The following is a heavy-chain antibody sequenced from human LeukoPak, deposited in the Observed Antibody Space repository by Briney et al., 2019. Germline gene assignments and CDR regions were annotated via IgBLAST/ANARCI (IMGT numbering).Heavy chain of an antibody. J-gene: IGHJ4*02. D-gene: IGHD3-10*01. CDR1: GFIFSSYA. CDR2: IYHSGST. CDR3: ARDPPGSGLNIDY. Sequence: GSLRLSCSASGFIFSSYAIHWVRQPPGKGLEWIGEIYHSGSTDYNPSLKDRVTISLDKSKRQFSLNLNSMTAADTAVYYCARDPPGSGLNIDYWGQGTLVTVSS. V-gene: IGHV4-4*02.